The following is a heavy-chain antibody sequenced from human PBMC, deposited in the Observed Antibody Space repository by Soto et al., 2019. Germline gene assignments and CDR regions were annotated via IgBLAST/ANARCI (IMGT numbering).Heavy chain of an antibody. J-gene: IGHJ6*02. V-gene: IGHV1-58*01. CDR3: AATYCSSTSCHYYGMDV. CDR2: IVVGSGNT. Sequence: SVKVSCKASGFTFTSSAVQWVRQARGQRLEWIGWIVVGSGNTNYAQKFQERVTITRDMSTSTAYMELSSLRSEDTAVYYCAATYCSSTSCHYYGMDVWGQGTTVTVSS. CDR1: GFTFTSSA. D-gene: IGHD2-2*01.